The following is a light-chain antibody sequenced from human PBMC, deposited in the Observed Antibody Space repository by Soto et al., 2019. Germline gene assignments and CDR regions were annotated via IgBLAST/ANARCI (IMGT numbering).Light chain of an antibody. CDR1: SSDVGGYKY. Sequence: QSALTQPASVSGSPGQSITLSCTGTSSDVGGYKYVSWYQQHPGKAPKLLIYDVSNRPSGVSNRFSGSKSGNTASLTISGLQAEDEADYYCSSYSSSSTTYVFGTGTKVTVL. CDR2: DVS. J-gene: IGLJ1*01. CDR3: SSYSSSSTTYV. V-gene: IGLV2-14*01.